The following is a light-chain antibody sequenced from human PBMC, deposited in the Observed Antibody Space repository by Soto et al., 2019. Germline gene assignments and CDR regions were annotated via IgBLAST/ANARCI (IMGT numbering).Light chain of an antibody. V-gene: IGLV1-51*01. CDR1: SSNIENNY. CDR3: GTWDSSLSSVV. CDR2: DTH. J-gene: IGLJ2*01. Sequence: QAVVTQPPSVSAAPGQRVTISCSGSSSNIENNYVSWYQQLPGTAPKLLIYDTHKRPSRIPDRFSGSRSGTSATLGITGLQTWDEADYYCGTWDSSLSSVVFGGGTKLTVL.